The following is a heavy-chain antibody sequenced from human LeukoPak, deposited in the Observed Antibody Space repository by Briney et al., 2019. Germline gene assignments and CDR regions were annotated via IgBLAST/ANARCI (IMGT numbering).Heavy chain of an antibody. Sequence: AETLSLPCTLSGHPIRLYYWSWLPQPPGKALEWIGYIYYSGSTNYSRSHKRRVSISVDTSKNQFSLKLSSVTAADTAVYYCARTGSTVTMLYPFDHWGQGTLVTVSS. D-gene: IGHD4-17*01. CDR1: GHPIRLYY. J-gene: IGHJ4*02. CDR3: ARTGSTVTMLYPFDH. CDR2: IYYSGST. V-gene: IGHV4-59*01.